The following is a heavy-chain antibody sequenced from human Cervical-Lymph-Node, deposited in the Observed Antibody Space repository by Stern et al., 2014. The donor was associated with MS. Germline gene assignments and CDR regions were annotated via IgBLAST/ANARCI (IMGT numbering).Heavy chain of an antibody. CDR2: ISYDENHE. J-gene: IGHJ4*02. D-gene: IGHD2-8*01. CDR1: GFTFSSYG. CDR3: ARDYEDTSMLFDH. Sequence: VQLVESGGAVVQPGRSLRLSCAASGFTFSSYGMHWVRQAPGKGLEWVTVISYDENHEYYAASVKGRFTITRDNSKNTLHLQMNSVTPDDTARYYCARDYEDTSMLFDHWGQGTLVTVSS. V-gene: IGHV3-30*03.